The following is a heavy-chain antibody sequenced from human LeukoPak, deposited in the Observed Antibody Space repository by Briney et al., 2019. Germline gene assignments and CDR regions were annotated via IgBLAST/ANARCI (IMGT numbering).Heavy chain of an antibody. CDR3: ARDLITMTPY. Sequence: SVTLSLTCAVYGGSFSGYYWSWIRQPPGKGLEWIGEINHSGSTNYNPSLKSRVTISVDTSKNQFSLKLSSVTAADTAVYYCARDLITMTPYWGQGTLVTVSS. CDR1: GGSFSGYY. V-gene: IGHV4-34*01. CDR2: INHSGST. D-gene: IGHD3-22*01. J-gene: IGHJ4*02.